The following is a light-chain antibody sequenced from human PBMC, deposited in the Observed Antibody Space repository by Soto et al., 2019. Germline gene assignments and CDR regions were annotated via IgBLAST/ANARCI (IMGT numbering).Light chain of an antibody. J-gene: IGKJ1*01. Sequence: AIQLTQSPSSLYASVGDRVTITCRASQAIRTALGWYQQKQGKVPKLLIYAASILQSGVPSRFSGSGTGTGFTLTISSLQPEDFATYNCLLDFRYFWAFGQGTKVEIK. CDR1: QAIRTA. V-gene: IGKV1-6*01. CDR2: AAS. CDR3: LLDFRYFWA.